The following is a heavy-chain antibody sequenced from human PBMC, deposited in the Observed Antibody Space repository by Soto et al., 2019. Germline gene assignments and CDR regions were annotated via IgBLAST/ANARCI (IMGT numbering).Heavy chain of an antibody. CDR3: ARGCDYTDYYGDF. Sequence: ASVKVSCKASGYGFMNYGISWVRQAPGQGLEWMGWISTYSGNTDYAQKFQDRVTMTADTSINTAYMELRNLRSDDTAVYYCARGCDYTDYYGDFWGQGTLVTVSS. V-gene: IGHV1-18*01. D-gene: IGHD4-17*01. J-gene: IGHJ4*02. CDR1: GYGFMNYG. CDR2: ISTYSGNT.